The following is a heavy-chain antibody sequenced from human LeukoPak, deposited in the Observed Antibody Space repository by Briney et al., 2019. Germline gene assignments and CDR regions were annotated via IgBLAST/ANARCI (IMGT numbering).Heavy chain of an antibody. CDR1: GGSISSGSYY. CDR3: ASSIAAFFDY. J-gene: IGHJ4*02. V-gene: IGHV4-61*02. CDR2: IYTSGRT. Sequence: PSETLSLTCTVSGGSISSGSYYWSWIRQPAGKGLEWIGRIYTSGRTNYNPSLKSRVTISVDTSENQSSLKLSSVTAADTAVYYCASSIAAFFDYWGQGTLVTVSS. D-gene: IGHD6-6*01.